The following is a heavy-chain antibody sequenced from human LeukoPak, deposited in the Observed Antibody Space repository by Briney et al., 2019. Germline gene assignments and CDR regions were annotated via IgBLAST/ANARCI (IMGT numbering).Heavy chain of an antibody. CDR3: ARDQGPLYDSSGYYYPIDY. D-gene: IGHD3-22*01. CDR1: VYTFTSYG. V-gene: IGHV1-18*01. Sequence: GASVKASCKASVYTFTSYGISWVRQAPGQGLEWMGWISAYNGNTNYAQKLQGRVTMTTDTSTSTAYMEVRSLRSHDTAVYYCARDQGPLYDSSGYYYPIDYWGQGTLVTVSS. J-gene: IGHJ4*02. CDR2: ISAYNGNT.